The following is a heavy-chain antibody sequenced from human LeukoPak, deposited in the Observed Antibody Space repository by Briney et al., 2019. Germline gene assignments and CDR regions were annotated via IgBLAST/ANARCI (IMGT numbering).Heavy chain of an antibody. V-gene: IGHV3-7*01. D-gene: IGHD4-23*01. J-gene: IGHJ4*02. Sequence: GVSQRLSCAASGFTFSTYFMNWVRQAPGKGLEWVANIKQDGSEKYYVDSLKGRFTISRDNAKNSLYLQMNNLRAEDTALYYCARDLYGSNTGIFDYWGQGTLVTVSS. CDR2: IKQDGSEK. CDR3: ARDLYGSNTGIFDY. CDR1: GFTFSTYF.